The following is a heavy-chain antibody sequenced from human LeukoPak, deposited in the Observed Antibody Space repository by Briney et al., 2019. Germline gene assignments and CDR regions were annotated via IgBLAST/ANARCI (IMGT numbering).Heavy chain of an antibody. CDR2: IYYSGST. J-gene: IGHJ4*02. V-gene: IGHV4-39*01. D-gene: IGHD2-21*01. CDR1: GGSISSSSYY. Sequence: SETLSLTCTVSGGSISSSSYYWGWIRQPPGKGLEWIGSIYYSGSTYYNPSLKGRVTISVDTSKNQFSLKLSSVTAADTAVYYCARLDRRDDDYWGQGTLVTVSS. CDR3: ARLDRRDDDY.